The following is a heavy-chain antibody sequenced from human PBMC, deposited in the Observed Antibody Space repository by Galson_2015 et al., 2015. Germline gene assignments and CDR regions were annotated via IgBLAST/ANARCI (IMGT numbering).Heavy chain of an antibody. CDR1: GYTFTNYA. J-gene: IGHJ4*02. CDR2: INPGNGNT. D-gene: IGHD6-13*01. V-gene: IGHV1-3*01. Sequence: SVKVSCKGSGYTFTNYAIHWVRQAPGQRLEWMGWINPGNGNTQYSQKFQGRVTITRDTFASTAYMELSSLRSEDTAVYYCARDRSSSSWYGAFDYWGQGTLVTVSS. CDR3: ARDRSSSSWYGAFDY.